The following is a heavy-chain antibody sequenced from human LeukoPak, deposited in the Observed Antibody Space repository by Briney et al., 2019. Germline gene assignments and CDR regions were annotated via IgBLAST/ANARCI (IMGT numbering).Heavy chain of an antibody. V-gene: IGHV4-4*07. D-gene: IGHD2-15*01. Sequence: PSEPLSLPCTVSGGPIKNYYWMWIPQPTGKGLEWIGRIYTRGRTNYDPSLESRVSMSVDTSKTQSSLKLSSVCAADTAVYYCARGRYCSADICSGGDAFDIWGQGTMVSVSS. CDR2: IYTRGRT. CDR1: GGPIKNYY. J-gene: IGHJ3*02. CDR3: ARGRYCSADICSGGDAFDI.